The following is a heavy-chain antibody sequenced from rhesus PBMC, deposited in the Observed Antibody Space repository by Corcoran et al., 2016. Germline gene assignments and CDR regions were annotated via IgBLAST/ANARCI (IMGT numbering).Heavy chain of an antibody. CDR3: ASPVRYRFDV. CDR2: INGYSGTN. V-gene: IGHV4-80*01. J-gene: IGHJ5-1*01. Sequence: QVQLQESGPGLLKPSETLFLTFALYGGSLRRYWLNWFPQSSGKGMEWVGEINGYSGTNKYNPSLQSRVTISQDGARKQFSLKLTSVTAADTAVYYCASPVRYRFDVWGPGVLVSVSS. CDR1: GGSLRRYW.